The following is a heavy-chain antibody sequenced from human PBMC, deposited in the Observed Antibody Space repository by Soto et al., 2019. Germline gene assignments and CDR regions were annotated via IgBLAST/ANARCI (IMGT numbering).Heavy chain of an antibody. CDR1: GFTFSSYS. CDR3: ARDPTIGYSYGYFIY. Sequence: GGSLRLSCAASGFTFSSYSINWVRQAPGKGLEWVSSISSSSSYIYYADSVKGRFTISRDNAKNSLYLQMNSLRAEDTAVYYCARDPTIGYSYGYFIYWGQGTLVTVSS. CDR2: ISSSSSYI. D-gene: IGHD5-18*01. J-gene: IGHJ4*02. V-gene: IGHV3-21*01.